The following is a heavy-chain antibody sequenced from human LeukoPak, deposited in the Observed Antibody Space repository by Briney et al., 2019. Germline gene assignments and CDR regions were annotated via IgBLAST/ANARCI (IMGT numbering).Heavy chain of an antibody. V-gene: IGHV3-53*01. CDR2: IYSGGST. Sequence: GGSLRLSCAASGFTVSSNYMSWVRQAPGKGLEWVSVIYSGGSTYYADSVKGRFTISRDNSKNTLYLQMNSLRAEDTAVYYCANGDAKLAWNYFDYWGQGTLVTVSS. J-gene: IGHJ4*02. CDR3: ANGDAKLAWNYFDY. CDR1: GFTVSSNY. D-gene: IGHD1-1*01.